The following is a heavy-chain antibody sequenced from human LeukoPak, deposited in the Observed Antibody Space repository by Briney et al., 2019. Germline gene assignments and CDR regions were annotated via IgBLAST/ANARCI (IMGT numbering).Heavy chain of an antibody. CDR3: ARARVVVVPAAIRYWFDP. J-gene: IGHJ5*02. D-gene: IGHD2-2*01. V-gene: IGHV4-59*01. CDR2: IYYSGST. CDR1: GGSISSYY. Sequence: SETLSLTCTVSGGSISSYYWSWIRQPPGKGLEWIGYIYYSGSTNYNPSLKSRVTISVDTSKNQFSLKLSSVTAADTAAYYCARARVVVVPAAIRYWFDPWGQGTLVTVSS.